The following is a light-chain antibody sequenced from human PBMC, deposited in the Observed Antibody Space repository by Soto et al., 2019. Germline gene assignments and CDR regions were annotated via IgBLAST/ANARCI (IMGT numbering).Light chain of an antibody. J-gene: IGKJ1*01. Sequence: DIQMTQSPSSLSASVGDRVTITCRASQSIDTYLHWFQQKPGKATHLLIYAASSLQSGVPSRFSGSGSGTDFTLTINSLQPEDFATYYCQQVYTTPWAFGQGTRVEI. CDR3: QQVYTTPWA. V-gene: IGKV1-39*01. CDR2: AAS. CDR1: QSIDTY.